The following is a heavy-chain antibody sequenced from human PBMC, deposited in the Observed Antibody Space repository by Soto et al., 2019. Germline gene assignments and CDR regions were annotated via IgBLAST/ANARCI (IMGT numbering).Heavy chain of an antibody. CDR3: GRVVEGATRHTDPDS. V-gene: IGHV4-34*08. J-gene: IGHJ5*01. Sequence: ASEPMSQTCAVYGGTFSGYVWSLIRQPPGKGLEWIGEINHSGSTNYNPSLKSRVTISVDTANNQVSLRMRSLTAADTAFYYCGRVVEGATRHTDPDSWGQGILVTVSS. CDR1: GGTFSGYV. D-gene: IGHD2-21*01. CDR2: INHSGST.